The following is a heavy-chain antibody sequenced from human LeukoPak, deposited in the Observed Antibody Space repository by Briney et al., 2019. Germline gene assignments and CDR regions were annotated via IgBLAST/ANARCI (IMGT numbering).Heavy chain of an antibody. V-gene: IGHV3-13*01. Sequence: PGGSLRLSCAASGFTFSSYDMHWVRQATGKGLEWVSAIGTAGDTYYPGSVKGRFTISRDNAKNSLYLQMNSLRAEDTAVYYCARDMAVGEMATITDDYWGQGTLVTVSS. D-gene: IGHD5-24*01. J-gene: IGHJ4*02. CDR1: GFTFSSYD. CDR2: IGTAGDT. CDR3: ARDMAVGEMATITDDY.